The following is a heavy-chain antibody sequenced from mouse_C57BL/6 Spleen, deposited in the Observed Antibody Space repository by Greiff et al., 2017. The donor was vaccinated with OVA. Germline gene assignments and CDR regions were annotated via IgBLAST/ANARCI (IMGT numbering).Heavy chain of an antibody. CDR2: IYPGSGST. D-gene: IGHD2-12*01. CDR3: AREDYKRAWFAY. Sequence: QVQLQQPGAELVKPGASVKMSCKASGYTFTSYWITWVKQRPGQGLEWIGDIYPGSGSTNYNEKFKSKATLTVDTSSSTAYMQLSSLTSEDSAVYYCAREDYKRAWFAYWGKGTLVTVSA. J-gene: IGHJ3*01. CDR1: GYTFTSYW. V-gene: IGHV1-55*01.